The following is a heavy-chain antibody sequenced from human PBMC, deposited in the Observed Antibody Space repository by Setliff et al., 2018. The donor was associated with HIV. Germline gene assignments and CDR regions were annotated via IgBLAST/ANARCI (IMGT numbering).Heavy chain of an antibody. CDR1: GGSISSYY. V-gene: IGHV4-59*01. D-gene: IGHD5-18*01. CDR3: ASGEYSYGYRFDY. Sequence: NPSETLSLTCTVSGGSISSYYWSWIRQPPGKGLEWIGYIYYSGSTNYNPSLKSRVTISVDTSKNHFSLKLSSVTAADTAVYYCASGEYSYGYRFDYWGQGTPVTVSS. CDR2: IYYSGST. J-gene: IGHJ4*02.